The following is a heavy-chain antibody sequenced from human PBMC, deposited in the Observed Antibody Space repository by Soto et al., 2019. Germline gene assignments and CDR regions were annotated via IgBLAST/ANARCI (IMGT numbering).Heavy chain of an antibody. Sequence: GAPVEVPCKASGYTFTSYDINWVRQATGQGLEWMGWMNPNSGNTGYAQKFQGRVTMTRNTSISTAYMELSSLRSEDTAVYYCARGRRMGYSFDYWGQGTLVTVSS. J-gene: IGHJ4*02. D-gene: IGHD5-18*01. V-gene: IGHV1-8*01. CDR1: GYTFTSYD. CDR3: ARGRRMGYSFDY. CDR2: MNPNSGNT.